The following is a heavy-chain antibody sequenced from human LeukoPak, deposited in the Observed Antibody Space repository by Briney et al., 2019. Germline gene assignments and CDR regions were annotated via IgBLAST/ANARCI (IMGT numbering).Heavy chain of an antibody. Sequence: GASVKVSCKASGYTFTSYGISWVRQAPGQGLEWMGWISAYNGNTNYAQKLQGRVTMTRDTSTSTVYMELSSLRSEDTAVYYCARELPKAVAGTGFDYWGQGTLVTVSS. CDR3: ARELPKAVAGTGFDY. J-gene: IGHJ4*02. D-gene: IGHD6-19*01. CDR2: ISAYNGNT. V-gene: IGHV1-18*01. CDR1: GYTFTSYG.